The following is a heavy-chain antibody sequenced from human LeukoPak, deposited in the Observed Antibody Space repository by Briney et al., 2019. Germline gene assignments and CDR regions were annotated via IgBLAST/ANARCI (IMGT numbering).Heavy chain of an antibody. V-gene: IGHV4-59*01. CDR1: GGSISSYY. CDR3: AREGTERVAVAGTPDAFDI. Sequence: SETLSLTCTVSGGSISSYYWSWIRQPPGKGLEWIGYIYYSGSTNYNPSLKSQVTISVDTSKNQFSLKLSSVTAADTAVYYCAREGTERVAVAGTPDAFDIWGQGTMVTVSS. J-gene: IGHJ3*02. D-gene: IGHD6-19*01. CDR2: IYYSGST.